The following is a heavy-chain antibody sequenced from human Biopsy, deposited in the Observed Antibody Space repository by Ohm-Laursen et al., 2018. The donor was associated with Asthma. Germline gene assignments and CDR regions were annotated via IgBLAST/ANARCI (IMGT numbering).Heavy chain of an antibody. CDR2: IIPLIGTP. D-gene: IGHD3-22*01. Sequence: ASVKVSCKASGGTFTTYSISWVRQAPGQGLAWMGGIIPLIGTPNYAQKFQGRVTITADASTNTAYMDLSSLRSEDTAVYYCASPLGDYYDSSGYYYASLGYWGLGTLVIVSS. CDR1: GGTFTTYS. J-gene: IGHJ4*02. V-gene: IGHV1-69*13. CDR3: ASPLGDYYDSSGYYYASLGY.